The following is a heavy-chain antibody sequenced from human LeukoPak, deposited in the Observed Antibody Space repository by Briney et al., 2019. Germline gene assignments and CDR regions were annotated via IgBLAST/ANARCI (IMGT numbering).Heavy chain of an antibody. CDR2: INPSGGST. V-gene: IGHV1-46*01. CDR1: GYTFTSYF. CDR3: ARPHSTVPGSGYYWDYFDY. J-gene: IGHJ4*02. Sequence: ASVKVSCKVSGYTFTSYFIHWVRQAPGQGLEWMGIINPSGGSTSYALKFQGRVTMTRDTSTSIAYMELSTLRSEDTAVYYCARPHSTVPGSGYYWDYFDYWGQGTLVTVSS. D-gene: IGHD3-22*01.